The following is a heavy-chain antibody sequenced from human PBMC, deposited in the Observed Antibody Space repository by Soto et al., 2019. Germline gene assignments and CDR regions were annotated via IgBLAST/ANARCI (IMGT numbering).Heavy chain of an antibody. CDR3: ADILSGY. CDR1: GYTFTSYG. Sequence: ASVKVSCKASGYTFTSYGISWVRQAPGQGLEWMGWISAYNGNTYYAQKLQGRVTMTTDRSTSTAYMELSSLRSEDTAVYYCADILSGYWGQATQVTVSS. J-gene: IGHJ4*02. CDR2: ISAYNGNT. D-gene: IGHD3-9*01. V-gene: IGHV1-18*01.